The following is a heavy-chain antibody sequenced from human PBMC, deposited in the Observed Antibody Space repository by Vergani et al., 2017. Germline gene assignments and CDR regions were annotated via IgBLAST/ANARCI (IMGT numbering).Heavy chain of an antibody. D-gene: IGHD3-10*01. J-gene: IGHJ5*02. CDR3: AREPDYYGSGSYGSRNRFDP. CDR2: ISAYNGNT. Sequence: QVQLVQSGAEVKKPGASVKVSCKASGYTFTSYGISWVRQAPGQVLEWMGWISAYNGNTNYAQKLQGRVTMTTDTSTSTAYMELRSLRSDDTAVYYCAREPDYYGSGSYGSRNRFDPWGQGTLVTVSS. CDR1: GYTFTSYG. V-gene: IGHV1-18*01.